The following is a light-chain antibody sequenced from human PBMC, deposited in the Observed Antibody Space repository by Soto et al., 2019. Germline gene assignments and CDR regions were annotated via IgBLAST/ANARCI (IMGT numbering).Light chain of an antibody. CDR3: SSYAGAITFYV. J-gene: IGLJ1*01. Sequence: QSVLTQPASVSGSPGQSITISCTGTSSDVWTYTLVSWYQQHPGKAPKLVIYEVNKRPAGVSKRFSGSKSGDTASLTISGLQAEDEADYYCSSYAGAITFYVFGTGTKVTVL. V-gene: IGLV2-23*02. CDR1: SSDVWTYTL. CDR2: EVN.